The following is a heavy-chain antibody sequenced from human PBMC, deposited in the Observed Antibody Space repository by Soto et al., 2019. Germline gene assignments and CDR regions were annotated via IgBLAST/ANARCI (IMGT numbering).Heavy chain of an antibody. J-gene: IGHJ3*02. V-gene: IGHV3-15*01. CDR1: GFTFSNAW. CDR3: TTGAQFGELPFDI. D-gene: IGHD3-10*01. Sequence: GGSLRLSCAASGFTFSNAWMSWVRQAPGKGLEWVGRIKSKTDGGTTDYAAPVKGRFTISRDDSKNTLYLQMNSLKTEDTAVYYCTTGAQFGELPFDIWGQGTMVTVSS. CDR2: IKSKTDGGTT.